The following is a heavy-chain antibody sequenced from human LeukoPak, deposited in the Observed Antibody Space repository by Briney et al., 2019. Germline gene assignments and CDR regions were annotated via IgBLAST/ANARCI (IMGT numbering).Heavy chain of an antibody. J-gene: IGHJ6*03. Sequence: SVKVGCKASGGTFSGCAISWVRQAPGQGLAWVGGIIPIFGTANDAQRCQGRVTITADESTSTAYMELSSLRSEDTAVYYCARDVAPAARVGYYYMDVWGKGTTVTVSS. D-gene: IGHD2-2*01. CDR2: IIPIFGTA. V-gene: IGHV1-69*13. CDR1: GGTFSGCA. CDR3: ARDVAPAARVGYYYMDV.